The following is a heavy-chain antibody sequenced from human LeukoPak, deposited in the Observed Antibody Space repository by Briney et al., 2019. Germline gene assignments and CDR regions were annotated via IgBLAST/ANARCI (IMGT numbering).Heavy chain of an antibody. CDR3: ARLGYGDHYYIDV. Sequence: ASVKVYCKASGGTFSSYAISWVRQPPGQGLEWMGVIIPIFGTANYSQKSQGRVTVTADESTSTAYMELSSLRSGDTAVYYCARLGYGDHYYIDVWGKGTTVTVSS. V-gene: IGHV1-69*01. CDR2: IIPIFGTA. J-gene: IGHJ6*03. CDR1: GGTFSSYA. D-gene: IGHD5-18*01.